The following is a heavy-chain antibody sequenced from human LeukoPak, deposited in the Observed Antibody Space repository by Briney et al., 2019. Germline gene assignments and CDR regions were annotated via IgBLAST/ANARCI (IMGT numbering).Heavy chain of an antibody. Sequence: SETLSLTCAVSGYSISSSYYWSWIRQPPGKGLEWIGYIYYSGSTNYNPSLKSRVTISVDTSKNQFSLKLSSVTAADTAVYYCARGIVGATWYYFDYWGQGTLVTVSS. J-gene: IGHJ4*02. CDR3: ARGIVGATWYYFDY. CDR2: IYYSGST. D-gene: IGHD1-26*01. CDR1: GYSISSSYY. V-gene: IGHV4-61*01.